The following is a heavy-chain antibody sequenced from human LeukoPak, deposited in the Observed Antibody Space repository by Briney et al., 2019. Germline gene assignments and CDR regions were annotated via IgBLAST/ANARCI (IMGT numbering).Heavy chain of an antibody. D-gene: IGHD2-21*01. CDR2: IYSGGSA. J-gene: IGHJ5*02. CDR3: ARIRRFPNWFDP. CDR1: GFTVSSNY. V-gene: IGHV3-66*01. Sequence: GGSLRLSCAASGFTVSSNYMSWVRQAPGKGLEWVSVIYSGGSAYYADSVKGRFTISRDNPKNTLYLQTNSLRAEDTAVYYCARIRRFPNWFDPWGQGTLVTVSS.